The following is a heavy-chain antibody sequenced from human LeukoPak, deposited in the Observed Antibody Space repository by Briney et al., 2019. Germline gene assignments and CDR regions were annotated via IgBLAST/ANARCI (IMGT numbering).Heavy chain of an antibody. D-gene: IGHD1-1*01. Sequence: NPGGSLRLSCAASGFTFSSYTMYWVRQAPGKGLEWVSSISSSSSYISYADSLKGRFTISRDNAKNSLYLQMNSLRAEDTAVYYCARTSGTTIHFDYWGQGTLVTVTS. V-gene: IGHV3-21*01. CDR3: ARTSGTTIHFDY. CDR1: GFTFSSYT. CDR2: ISSSSSYI. J-gene: IGHJ4*02.